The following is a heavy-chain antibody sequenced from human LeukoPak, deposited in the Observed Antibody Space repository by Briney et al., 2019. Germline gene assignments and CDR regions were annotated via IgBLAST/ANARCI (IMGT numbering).Heavy chain of an antibody. D-gene: IGHD5-18*01. Sequence: SETLSLTCTVSGGSISSYYWSWIRQPPGTGLEWIGYIYYSGSTNYNPSLKSRVTISVDTSKNQFSLKLSSVTAADTAVYYCARGYSYGYSYYYGMDVWGQGTTVTVSS. CDR1: GGSISSYY. CDR3: ARGYSYGYSYYYGMDV. V-gene: IGHV4-59*01. J-gene: IGHJ6*02. CDR2: IYYSGST.